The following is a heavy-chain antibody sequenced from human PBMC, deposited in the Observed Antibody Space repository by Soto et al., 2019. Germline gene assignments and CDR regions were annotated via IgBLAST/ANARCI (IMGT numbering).Heavy chain of an antibody. CDR3: ARTRVRPSYYGMDV. J-gene: IGHJ6*02. V-gene: IGHV2-70*11. CDR1: GFSLTTSGMC. D-gene: IGHD1-1*01. CDR2: IDWDDDK. Sequence: SGPTLVNPTQTLTLTCTFSGFSLTTSGMCVSWIRQPPGKALEWLARIDWDDDKYYTTSLKTRLTISKDTSKNQVVLTMTNVDPVDTATYYCARTRVRPSYYGMDVWGQGTTVTVSS.